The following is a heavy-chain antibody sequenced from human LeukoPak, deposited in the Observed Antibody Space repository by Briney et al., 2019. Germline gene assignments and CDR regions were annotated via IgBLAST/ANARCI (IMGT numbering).Heavy chain of an antibody. V-gene: IGHV1-2*02. J-gene: IGHJ3*02. CDR3: ARVIVGATREAFDI. CDR1: GYTFTGYY. D-gene: IGHD1-26*01. CDR2: INPNSGGT. Sequence: ASVKVSCKASGYTFTGYYMHWVRQAPGQGLEWMGWINPNSGGTNYAQKLQGRVTMTTDTSTSTAYMELRSLRSDDTAVYYCARVIVGATREAFDIWGQGTMVTVSS.